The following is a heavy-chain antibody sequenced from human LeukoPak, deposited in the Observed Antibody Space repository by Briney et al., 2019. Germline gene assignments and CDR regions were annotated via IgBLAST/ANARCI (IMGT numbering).Heavy chain of an antibody. CDR3: ARGHSSSWHIA. D-gene: IGHD6-13*01. V-gene: IGHV1-69*13. CDR2: IIPIFGTA. J-gene: IGHJ5*02. Sequence: GASVKVSCKAPGGTFSSYAISWVRQAPGQGLEWVGGIIPIFGTANYAQKFQGRVTITADESTSTAYMELSSLRSEDTAVYYCARGHSSSWHIAWGQGTLVTVSS. CDR1: GGTFSSYA.